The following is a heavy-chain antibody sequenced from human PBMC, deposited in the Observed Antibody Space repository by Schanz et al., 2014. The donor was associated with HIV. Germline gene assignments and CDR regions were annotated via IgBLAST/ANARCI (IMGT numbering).Heavy chain of an antibody. CDR2: TSYDGVRK. V-gene: IGHV3-30*03. D-gene: IGHD3-16*01. J-gene: IGHJ6*02. CDR3: ARDGGEV. CDR1: GFTFDNYG. Sequence: LVESGGGLVQPGRSLRLSCAASGFTFDNYGMHWVHQAPGKGLEWGAVTSYDGVRKSYAQSVKGRLTISRDNSKNTLYLQMKSLRPEDTAVYYCARDGGEVWGQGTTVTVSS.